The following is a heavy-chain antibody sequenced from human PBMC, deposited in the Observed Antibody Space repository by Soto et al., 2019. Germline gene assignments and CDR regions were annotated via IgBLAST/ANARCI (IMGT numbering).Heavy chain of an antibody. CDR1: GYSFTSYW. J-gene: IGHJ6*02. Sequence: GESLKISCEASGYSFTSYWISWVRQMPGKGLEWMGRIDPSDSYTNYSPSFQGHVTISADKSISTAYLQWSSLKASDTAMYYCASECSSTSCLYYYGMDVWGQGTTVTVSS. CDR2: IDPSDSYT. D-gene: IGHD2-2*01. V-gene: IGHV5-10-1*01. CDR3: ASECSSTSCLYYYGMDV.